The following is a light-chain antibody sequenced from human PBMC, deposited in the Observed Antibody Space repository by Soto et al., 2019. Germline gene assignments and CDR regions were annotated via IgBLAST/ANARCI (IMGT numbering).Light chain of an antibody. J-gene: IGKJ1*01. CDR2: GAS. Sequence: EIVMTQSPATLSVSPGERATLPCRASQSVSSNLAWYQQKPGQAPRLLIYGASTRATGIPARFSGSGSGTEFTLTISSLQSEDFAVYYCQQYNEWPETFGHGTKVDIK. V-gene: IGKV3-15*01. CDR1: QSVSSN. CDR3: QQYNEWPET.